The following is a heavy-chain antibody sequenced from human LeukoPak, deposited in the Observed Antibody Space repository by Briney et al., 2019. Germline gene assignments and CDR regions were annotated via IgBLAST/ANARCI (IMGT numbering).Heavy chain of an antibody. CDR3: AREGSAAGTLTSWFDP. Sequence: ASVKVSCKASGYTFTSYGISWVRQAPGQGLEWMGGIIPIFGTANYAQKFQGRVTITADESTSTAYMELSSLRSEDTAVYYCAREGSAAGTLTSWFDPWGQGTLVTVSS. V-gene: IGHV1-69*13. D-gene: IGHD6-13*01. CDR2: IIPIFGTA. J-gene: IGHJ5*02. CDR1: GYTFTSYG.